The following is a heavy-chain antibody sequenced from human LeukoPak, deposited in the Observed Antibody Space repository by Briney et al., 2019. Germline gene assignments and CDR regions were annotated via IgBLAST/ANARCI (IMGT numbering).Heavy chain of an antibody. CDR3: ARDRYNWNDGRRSVFDY. V-gene: IGHV3-30-3*01. Sequence: PGGSLRLSCVASGFTFSSYAMHWVRQAPGKGLEWVAVISYDGGNRYYADSVKGRFTISRDNSKNTLYLQMNSLRGEDTAVYYCARDRYNWNDGRRSVFDYWGQGTLVTVSS. CDR1: GFTFSSYA. D-gene: IGHD1-1*01. J-gene: IGHJ4*02. CDR2: ISYDGGNR.